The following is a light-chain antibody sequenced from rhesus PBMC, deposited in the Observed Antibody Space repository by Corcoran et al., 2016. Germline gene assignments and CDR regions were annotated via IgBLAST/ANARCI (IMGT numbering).Light chain of an antibody. CDR1: QSISSW. Sequence: DIQMTQSPSSLSASVGDTVTITCRASQSISSWLDWYQQKPGKAPKLLLEQASELQCGVPSRLTGSGSGADFTLTNSILQPEDFTTYCCLQYSSSPLIFGGETKVELK. J-gene: IGKJ4*01. CDR3: LQYSSSPLI. CDR2: QAS. V-gene: IGKV1-22*01.